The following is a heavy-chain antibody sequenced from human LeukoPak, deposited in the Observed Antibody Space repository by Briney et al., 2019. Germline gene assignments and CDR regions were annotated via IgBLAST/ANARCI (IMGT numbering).Heavy chain of an antibody. V-gene: IGHV3-21*01. CDR2: ISSTSSNI. J-gene: IGHJ4*02. Sequence: PGGSLRLSCVASRFTFSNYAMNWVRQAPGKGLEWVSSISSTSSNIYYADSVKGRFTISRDNAKNSLYLQMNSLRAEDTAVYYCARGGYSGYDYNFDHWGQGTLVTVSS. CDR3: ARGGYSGYDYNFDH. CDR1: RFTFSNYA. D-gene: IGHD5-12*01.